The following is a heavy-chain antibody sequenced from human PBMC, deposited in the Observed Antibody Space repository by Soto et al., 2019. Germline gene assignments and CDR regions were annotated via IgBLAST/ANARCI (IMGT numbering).Heavy chain of an antibody. Sequence: QVQLVQSGAEVKKPGASVRVSCKASGYTFTSLYIYWVRQAPGQGLEWMGLINPSDYSTLYARNFPSRVTMTRDTSTSTVYMDLSRLGSEDTAVYYCARRSIYGDYDSWGQGTLVTVSS. CDR3: ARRSIYGDYDS. CDR2: INPSDYST. D-gene: IGHD4-17*01. V-gene: IGHV1-46*03. J-gene: IGHJ5*01. CDR1: GYTFTSLY.